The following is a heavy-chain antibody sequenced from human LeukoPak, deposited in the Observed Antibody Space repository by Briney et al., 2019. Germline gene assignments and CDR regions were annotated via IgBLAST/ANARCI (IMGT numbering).Heavy chain of an antibody. J-gene: IGHJ3*02. CDR1: GYSISSGFY. Sequence: PSETLSLTCTVSGYSISSGFYWGWIRPPPGKGLEWIGSMYHSGTTYYNASLKSRVTISVDTSKKQFSLKLNSVTAADTAVYYCARANYYDSSGYSRGAFDIWGQGTMVTVSS. V-gene: IGHV4-38-2*02. CDR3: ARANYYDSSGYSRGAFDI. CDR2: MYHSGTT. D-gene: IGHD3-22*01.